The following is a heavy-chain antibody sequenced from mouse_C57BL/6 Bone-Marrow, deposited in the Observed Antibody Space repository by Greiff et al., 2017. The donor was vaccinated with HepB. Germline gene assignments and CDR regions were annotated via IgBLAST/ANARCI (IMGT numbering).Heavy chain of an antibody. D-gene: IGHD1-1*01. CDR2: IDPSDSET. V-gene: IGHV1-52*01. Sequence: VQLQQPGAELVRPGSSVKLSCKASGYTFTSYWMHWVKQRPIQGLEWIGNIDPSDSETHYNQKFKDKATLTVDKSSSTAYMQLSSLTSEDSAVYYCARGVLPYYFDYWGQGTTLTVSS. CDR1: GYTFTSYW. J-gene: IGHJ2*01. CDR3: ARGVLPYYFDY.